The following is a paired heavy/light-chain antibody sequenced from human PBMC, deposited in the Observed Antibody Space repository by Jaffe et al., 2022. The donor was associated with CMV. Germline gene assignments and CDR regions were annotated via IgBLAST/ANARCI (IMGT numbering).Light chain of an antibody. J-gene: IGLJ1*01. CDR3: SSYTGSSTYV. V-gene: IGLV2-14*03. Sequence: QSALTQPASVSGSPGQSITISCTGTSSDVGSYNYVSWYQQHPGKAPKLMIYDVSNRPSGVSNRFSGSKSGNTASLTISGLQTEDEADYYCSSYTGSSTYVFGTGTKVTVL. CDR2: DVS. CDR1: SSDVGSYNY.
Heavy chain of an antibody. CDR3: AKGIAARLFFRRGASPDAFDI. CDR2: IGAGGVST. J-gene: IGHJ3*02. V-gene: IGHV3-23*01. CDR1: GFTFSSYA. Sequence: EVQLLESGGDLVQPGGSLRLSCAASGFTFSSYAVSWVRQPPGKGLEWVSTIGAGGVSTNSADSVKGRFTLSRDNSKNTLYLQMNSLRADDTAVYYCAKGIAARLFFRRGASPDAFDIWGQGTMVTVSS. D-gene: IGHD6-6*01.